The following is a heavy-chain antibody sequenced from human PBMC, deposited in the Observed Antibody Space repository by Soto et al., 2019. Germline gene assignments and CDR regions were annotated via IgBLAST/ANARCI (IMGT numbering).Heavy chain of an antibody. CDR2: ISANKDLT. J-gene: IGHJ4*02. Sequence: ASGKVSCKASGYTFTSNGISWVRQAPGQGLEWMGWISANKDLTKYAEKVQGRVTMTTDTSTSTAYMELRSLRSDDTAVYYCARDWSEPAVAGTLDYWGQGSPVTVSS. CDR1: GYTFTSNG. D-gene: IGHD6-19*01. CDR3: ARDWSEPAVAGTLDY. V-gene: IGHV1-18*04.